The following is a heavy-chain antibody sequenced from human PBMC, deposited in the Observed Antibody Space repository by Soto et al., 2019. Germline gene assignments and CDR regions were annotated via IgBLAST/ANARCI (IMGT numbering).Heavy chain of an antibody. J-gene: IGHJ6*02. Sequence: QVQLVQSGAAVKKPGSSVKVSCTASGGTSINCTINLVRQAPGQGLEWMGGTIPLFDKTHYAQKLQGRVTITADESTNTAHMELSSLRSDDTAVYYCARPRAPYYAMAVWGHGTTVPVSS. V-gene: IGHV1-69*12. CDR1: GGTSINCT. CDR2: TIPLFDKT. CDR3: ARPRAPYYAMAV.